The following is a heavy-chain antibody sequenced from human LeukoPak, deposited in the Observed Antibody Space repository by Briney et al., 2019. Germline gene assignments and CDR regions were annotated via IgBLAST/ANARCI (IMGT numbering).Heavy chain of an antibody. J-gene: IGHJ4*02. V-gene: IGHV3-21*01. Sequence: GGSLRLSVAASGFTFRSFSLNWVGQAPGKGLEGVSSISISSIYIYYADSVKGRFTISRDNAKNSLYLQMNSLRAEDTAVYYCARDDGYSSGWFDYWGQGTLVTVSS. CDR3: ARDDGYSSGWFDY. D-gene: IGHD6-19*01. CDR1: GFTFRSFS. CDR2: ISISSIYI.